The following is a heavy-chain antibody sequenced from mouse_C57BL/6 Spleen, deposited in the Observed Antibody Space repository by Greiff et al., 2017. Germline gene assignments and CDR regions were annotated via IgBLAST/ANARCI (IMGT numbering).Heavy chain of an antibody. CDR3: ARGGWEGD. D-gene: IGHD1-1*02. V-gene: IGHV1-82*01. CDR1: GYAFSSSW. J-gene: IGHJ2*01. Sequence: VNVVESGPELVKPGASVKISCKASGYAFSSSWMNWVKQRPGKGLEWIGRIYPGDGDTNYNGKFKGKATLTADKSSSTAYMQLSSLTSEDSAVYFCARGGWEGDWGQGTTLTVSS. CDR2: IYPGDGDT.